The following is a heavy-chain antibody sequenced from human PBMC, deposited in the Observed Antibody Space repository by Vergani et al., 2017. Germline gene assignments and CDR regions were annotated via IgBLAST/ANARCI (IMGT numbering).Heavy chain of an antibody. CDR1: GFTFSSYS. CDR3: ARSGYCAHGVCYMTYYYYMDV. CDR2: ISTTIDTI. J-gene: IGHJ6*03. Sequence: DVQLVESGGDLVQPGGSLRLSCAASGFTFSSYSMNWVRQAPGKGLEWISYISTTIDTIYYADSVRGRFTISRDNAKNSLYLEMNNLRAADTAVYYCARSGYCAHGVCYMTYYYYMDVWGKGTAVTVSS. D-gene: IGHD2-8*01. V-gene: IGHV3-48*01.